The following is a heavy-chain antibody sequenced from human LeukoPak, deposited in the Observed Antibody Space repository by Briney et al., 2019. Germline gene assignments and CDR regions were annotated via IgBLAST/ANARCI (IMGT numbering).Heavy chain of an antibody. Sequence: KTGGSLRLSCAASGFTFSSYSMNWVRQAPGKGLEWVSSISSSSSYIYYADSVKGRFTISRDNAKNSLYLQMNSLRAEDTAVYYCARDRRYSDAFDIWGQGTMVTVSS. CDR3: ARDRRYSDAFDI. J-gene: IGHJ3*02. D-gene: IGHD2-15*01. CDR1: GFTFSSYS. V-gene: IGHV3-21*01. CDR2: ISSSSSYI.